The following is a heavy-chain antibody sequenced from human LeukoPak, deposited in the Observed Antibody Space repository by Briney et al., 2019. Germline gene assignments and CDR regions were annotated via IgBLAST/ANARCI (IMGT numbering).Heavy chain of an antibody. CDR3: AKVGATGTFDY. J-gene: IGHJ4*02. D-gene: IGHD1-26*01. CDR1: GFTFSSYA. CDR2: ISYDGSNK. Sequence: QPGGSLRLSCAASGFTFSSYAMSWVRQAPGKGLEWVAVISYDGSNKYYADSVKGRFTISRDNSKNTLYLQMNSLRAEDTAVYYCAKVGATGTFDYWGQGTLVTVSS. V-gene: IGHV3-30*18.